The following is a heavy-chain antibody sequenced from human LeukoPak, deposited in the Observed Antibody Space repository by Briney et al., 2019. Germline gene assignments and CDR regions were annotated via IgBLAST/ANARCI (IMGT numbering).Heavy chain of an antibody. CDR1: GFTFSSYG. D-gene: IGHD6-19*01. V-gene: IGHV3-30*18. Sequence: GGSLRLSCAASGFTFSSYGMHWVRQAPGKGLEWVAVMSYDGSNKYYADSVKGRFTISRDNSKNTLYLQMNSLRAEDTAVYYCAKDGEATYSSGWYGYFDYWGQGTLVTVSS. CDR3: AKDGEATYSSGWYGYFDY. CDR2: MSYDGSNK. J-gene: IGHJ4*02.